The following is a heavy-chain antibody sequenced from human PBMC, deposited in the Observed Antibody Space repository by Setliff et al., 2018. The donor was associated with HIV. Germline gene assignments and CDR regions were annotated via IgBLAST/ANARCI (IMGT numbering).Heavy chain of an antibody. J-gene: IGHJ5*01. CDR1: GGSFTGYY. V-gene: IGHV4-34*01. CDR2: INHSGNT. CDR3: ARDLLDGTTVGVVVVTGPSWFDS. D-gene: IGHD2-15*01. Sequence: SETLSLTCAVSGGSFTGYYWSWIRQTPGKGLEWIAEINHSGNTNYNPSLKSRVTISVVTSKSHFSLKMTSVTAADTAIYFCARDLLDGTTVGVVVVTGPSWFDSWGQGTLVTVSS.